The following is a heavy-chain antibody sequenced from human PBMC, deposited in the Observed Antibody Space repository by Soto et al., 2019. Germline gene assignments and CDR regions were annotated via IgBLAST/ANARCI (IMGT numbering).Heavy chain of an antibody. CDR1: GFIVSSNY. Sequence: GGSLRLSCAASGFIVSSNYMSWVRQAPGKGLEWVSVIYSGGSTYYADSVKGRFIISRDDSKNTLFLQMNSLRAEDTAVYYCATAKLLLPWLFDYWGQGTLVTVSS. D-gene: IGHD2-15*01. J-gene: IGHJ4*02. CDR2: IYSGGST. CDR3: ATAKLLLPWLFDY. V-gene: IGHV3-66*01.